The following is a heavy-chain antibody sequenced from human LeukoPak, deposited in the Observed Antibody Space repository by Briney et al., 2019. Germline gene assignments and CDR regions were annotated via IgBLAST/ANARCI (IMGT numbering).Heavy chain of an antibody. J-gene: IGHJ4*02. CDR2: IYSGGST. CDR1: GFTVSSNY. CDR3: ARDFRPSIAARTSPTR. V-gene: IGHV3-66*01. Sequence: GGSLRLSCAASGFTVSSNYMSWVRQAPGKGLEWVSVIYSGGSTYYADSVKGRFTISRDNSKNTLYLQMNSLRAEDTAVYYCARDFRPSIAARTSPTRWGQGTLVTVSS. D-gene: IGHD6-6*01.